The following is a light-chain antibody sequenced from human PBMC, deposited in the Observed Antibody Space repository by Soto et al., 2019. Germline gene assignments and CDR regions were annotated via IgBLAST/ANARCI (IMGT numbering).Light chain of an antibody. CDR1: QSLLHSNGYNY. V-gene: IGKV2-28*01. J-gene: IGKJ1*01. CDR3: MQALQTPWT. CDR2: WGS. Sequence: DIVMTQFPLSLPVTAGEPASVSCRSSQSLLHSNGYNYLDWYLQKPGQSPQLLIYWGSNRASGVPDRFSGSGSGTDFTLKISRVEAEDVGVYYCMQALQTPWTFGQGTKVDIK.